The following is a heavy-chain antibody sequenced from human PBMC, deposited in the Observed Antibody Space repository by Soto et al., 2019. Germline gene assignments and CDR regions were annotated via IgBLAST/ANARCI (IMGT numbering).Heavy chain of an antibody. V-gene: IGHV1-8*01. CDR2: MNPNSGNT. Sequence: ASVKVSCXASGYTFTSYDINWVRQATGQGLEWMGWMNPNSGNTGYAQKFQGRVTMTEDTSTDTAYMELSSLRSEDTAVYYCATGRVDTAMVNYYGMDVWGQGTTVTVSS. CDR3: ATGRVDTAMVNYYGMDV. J-gene: IGHJ6*02. CDR1: GYTFTSYD. D-gene: IGHD5-18*01.